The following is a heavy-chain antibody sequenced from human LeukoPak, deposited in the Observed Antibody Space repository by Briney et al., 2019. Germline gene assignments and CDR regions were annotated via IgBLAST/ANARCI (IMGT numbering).Heavy chain of an antibody. CDR1: GGTFSSYA. D-gene: IGHD2-2*01. CDR2: IIPIFGTA. J-gene: IGHJ5*02. CDR3: ARDFGPYCSSTSCHLFSGNYNWFDP. V-gene: IGHV1-69*13. Sequence: SVKVSCKASGGTFSSYAISWVRQAPGQGLEWMGGIIPIFGTANYAQKFQGRVTITADESTSTAYMELSSLRSEDTAVYYCARDFGPYCSSTSCHLFSGNYNWFDPRGQGTLVTVSS.